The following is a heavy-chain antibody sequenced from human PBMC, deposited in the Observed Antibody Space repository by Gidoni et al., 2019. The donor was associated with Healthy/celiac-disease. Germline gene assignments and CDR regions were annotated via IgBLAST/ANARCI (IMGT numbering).Heavy chain of an antibody. J-gene: IGHJ2*01. Sequence: EVQLVESGGGLVQPGGSLRLSCAASGFTFSSYSMNWVRRAPGKGRGWVSYISSSSSTIYYADSVEGRFTISRDNAKNSLYLQMNSLRDEDTAVYYCARDRGDYLGPWYFDLWGRGTLVTVSS. CDR2: ISSSSSTI. V-gene: IGHV3-48*02. CDR3: ARDRGDYLGPWYFDL. CDR1: GFTFSSYS. D-gene: IGHD4-17*01.